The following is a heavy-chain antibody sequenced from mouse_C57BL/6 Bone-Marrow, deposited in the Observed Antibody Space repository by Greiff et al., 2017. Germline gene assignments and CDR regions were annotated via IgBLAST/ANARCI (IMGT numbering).Heavy chain of an antibody. CDR2: IHPSDSDT. D-gene: IGHD1-1*01. Sequence: QVQLQQPGAELVKPGASVKVSCKASGYTFTSYWMHWVKQRPGQGLEWIGRIHPSDSDTNYNQKFKGKATLTVDKSSSTAYMQLSSLTSEDSAVYYWAIGNTTVVATGGWYFDVWGTGATVTVSS. J-gene: IGHJ1*03. CDR3: AIGNTTVVATGGWYFDV. CDR1: GYTFTSYW. V-gene: IGHV1-74*01.